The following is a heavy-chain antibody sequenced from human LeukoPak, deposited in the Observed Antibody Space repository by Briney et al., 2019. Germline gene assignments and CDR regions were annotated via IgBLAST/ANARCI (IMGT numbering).Heavy chain of an antibody. Sequence: GGSLRLSCAASGFTFSDYYMSWIRQAPGKGLEWVSYISSSGSTIYYADSEEGRFTISRDNAKNSLYLQMNSLRAEDTAVYYCARGGELDYYYYYGMDVWGQGTTVTVSS. CDR1: GFTFSDYY. D-gene: IGHD3-3*02. CDR3: ARGGELDYYYYYGMDV. V-gene: IGHV3-11*01. CDR2: ISSSGSTI. J-gene: IGHJ6*02.